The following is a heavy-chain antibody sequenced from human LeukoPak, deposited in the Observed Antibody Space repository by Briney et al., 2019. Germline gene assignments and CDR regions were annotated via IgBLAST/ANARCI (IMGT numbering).Heavy chain of an antibody. CDR1: GFTFSSYP. CDR2: ISGSGGNK. D-gene: IGHD3-22*01. CDR3: ARRKGYDSSGYWTFCFGY. J-gene: IGHJ4*02. V-gene: IGHV3-23*01. Sequence: PGGSLRLSCAASGFTFSSYPMRWVRQAPGKGLEWVSAISGSGGNKYYADSVKGRFTICRDNSKNTLYLHMNSLSAEDRAVYYGARRKGYDSSGYWTFCFGYWGQGTLVTVSS.